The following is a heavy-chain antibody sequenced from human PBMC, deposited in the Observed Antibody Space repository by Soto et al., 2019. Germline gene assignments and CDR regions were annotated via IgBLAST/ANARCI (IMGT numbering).Heavy chain of an antibody. CDR1: GCKSRGYA. V-gene: IGHV3-23*01. Sequence: PGGPHSLSWTAAGCKSRGYAMSWVRQDPGKGPECISLISGTGVPTLYAESVKGRFSVSRDNSKNTLLLEMNNLRVDDTAIYYCARDADTTMATAFDYWVQGT. CDR2: ISGTGVPT. D-gene: IGHD5-18*01. CDR3: ARDADTTMATAFDY. J-gene: IGHJ4*02.